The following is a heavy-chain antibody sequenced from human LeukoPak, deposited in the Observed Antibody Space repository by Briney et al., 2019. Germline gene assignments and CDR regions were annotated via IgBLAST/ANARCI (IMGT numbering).Heavy chain of an antibody. Sequence: GGSLRLSCAASGFTFSSYWMSWVRQAPGKGLEWVANIKQDGSEKYYVDSVKGRFTISRDNAKNSLYLQMNSLRAEDTAVHYCASSIAAADIDAFDIWGQGTMVTVSS. CDR3: ASSIAAADIDAFDI. V-gene: IGHV3-7*01. D-gene: IGHD6-13*01. CDR1: GFTFSSYW. CDR2: IKQDGSEK. J-gene: IGHJ3*02.